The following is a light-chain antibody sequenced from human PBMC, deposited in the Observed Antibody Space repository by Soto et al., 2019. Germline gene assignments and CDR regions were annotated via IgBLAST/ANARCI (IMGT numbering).Light chain of an antibody. Sequence: DIQMTQSPSTLSASVGDRVTITCRASQSISSWLAWYQQKPGKAPKLLIYDASSLESGVPSRFSGSGSGTEFALSISSLQPEDFAVYYCQYRSNWPLITFGQGTRLEIK. CDR1: QSISSW. J-gene: IGKJ5*01. CDR3: QYRSNWPLIT. V-gene: IGKV1-5*01. CDR2: DAS.